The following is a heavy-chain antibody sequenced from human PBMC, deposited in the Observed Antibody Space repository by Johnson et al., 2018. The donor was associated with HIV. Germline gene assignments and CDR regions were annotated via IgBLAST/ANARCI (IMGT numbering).Heavy chain of an antibody. CDR3: ARDLHAFNI. Sequence: QVQLVESGGGLVQPGGSLRLSCAASGFSISSNYMSWIRQAPGKGLEWVALISYDGSNKYYADSVKGRFTISRDNAKNSLYLQMNSLRAEDTAVYYCARDLHAFNIWGQGAMLTVSS. CDR1: GFSISSNY. V-gene: IGHV3-30-3*01. J-gene: IGHJ3*02. CDR2: ISYDGSNK.